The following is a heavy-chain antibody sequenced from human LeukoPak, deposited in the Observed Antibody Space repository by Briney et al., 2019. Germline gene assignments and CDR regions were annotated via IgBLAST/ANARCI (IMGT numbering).Heavy chain of an antibody. J-gene: IGHJ5*02. CDR2: IKEDGSMQ. V-gene: IGHV3-7*04. Sequence: PGRSLTLSCAASGFTFSSFWMSWVRQAPGKGPEWVAHIKEDGSMQSYVDSVKGRFTISRDNAKNSVYLQMNSLRVEDTAVYYCARVVTWFDPWGQGSLVTVSS. CDR3: ARVVTWFDP. CDR1: GFTFSSFW.